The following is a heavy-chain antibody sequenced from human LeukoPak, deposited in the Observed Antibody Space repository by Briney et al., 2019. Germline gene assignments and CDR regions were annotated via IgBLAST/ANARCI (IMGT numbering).Heavy chain of an antibody. V-gene: IGHV3-48*03. CDR2: IGKSGSPT. Sequence: GGSLRLSCSASGFTFSSYDMHWVRLAPGKPLEWVSSIGKSGSPTFYRDSVRGRFTISRDNAKKSLFLRLTNLRVEDAAFYFCVRVSWRGELIWGHGTLVTV. CDR3: VRVSWRGELI. CDR1: GFTFSSYD. J-gene: IGHJ4*01. D-gene: IGHD3-3*01.